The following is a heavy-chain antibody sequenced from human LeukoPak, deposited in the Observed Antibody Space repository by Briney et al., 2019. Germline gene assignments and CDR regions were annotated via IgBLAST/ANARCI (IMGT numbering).Heavy chain of an antibody. CDR2: ISWNSGTI. V-gene: IGHV3-9*01. CDR1: GFTFDDYA. J-gene: IGHJ4*02. D-gene: IGHD6-6*01. CDR3: AKDLAARPVQNFFDS. Sequence: GGSLRLSCAASGFTFDDYAMHWVRQAPGKGLEWVSGISWNSGTIGYADSVKGRFTNSRDNARKSLYLQMNSLRVEDTALYYCAKDLAARPVQNFFDSWGQGTLVTVSS.